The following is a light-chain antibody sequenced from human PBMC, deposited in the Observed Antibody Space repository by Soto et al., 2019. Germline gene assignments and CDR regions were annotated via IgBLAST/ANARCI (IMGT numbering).Light chain of an antibody. J-gene: IGLJ1*01. CDR1: SSNLGAGYD. CDR2: DNI. V-gene: IGLV1-40*01. Sequence: QSVLTQPPSVSGAPGQTVTISCTGSSSNLGAGYDVNWYQQLPGAAPKLLISDNINRPSGVPDRFSGSKSGTSASLAIAGLQADDEADYYCCSYVGRSTFAYVFGTGTKLTVL. CDR3: CSYVGRSTFAYV.